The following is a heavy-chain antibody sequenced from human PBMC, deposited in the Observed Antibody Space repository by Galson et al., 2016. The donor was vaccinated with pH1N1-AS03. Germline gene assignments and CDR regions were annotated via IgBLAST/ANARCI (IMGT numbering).Heavy chain of an antibody. D-gene: IGHD3-3*01. CDR3: VKGGGYDHGFLEYYCDS. J-gene: IGHJ4*02. V-gene: IGHV3-30*02. Sequence: SLRLSCAASGFVFSTSAIHWVRQSPGKGLEWVAFIRYDESIKNYGDSVKGRFTISRDNSKKTVDMEMNSLRPEDSAVYYCVKGGGYDHGFLEYYCDSWGQGSLVTVSS. CDR1: GFVFSTSA. CDR2: IRYDESIK.